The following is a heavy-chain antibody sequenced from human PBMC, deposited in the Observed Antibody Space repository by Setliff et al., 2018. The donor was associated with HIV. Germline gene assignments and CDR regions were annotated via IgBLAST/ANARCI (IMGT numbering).Heavy chain of an antibody. J-gene: IGHJ4*02. CDR2: IYWDDDK. D-gene: IGHD5-18*01. V-gene: IGHV2-5*02. CDR3: AHRPPAYGYSYGYPAHYFDY. CDR1: GFSLRTSGVG. Sequence: SGPTLVNPTETLTLTCTFSGFSLRTSGVGVGWIRQPPGKALEWLALIYWDDDKYYSPSLKSRLTITKDTSKNQVVLTMTNMDPVDTATYYCAHRPPAYGYSYGYPAHYFDYWGQGTLVTVSS.